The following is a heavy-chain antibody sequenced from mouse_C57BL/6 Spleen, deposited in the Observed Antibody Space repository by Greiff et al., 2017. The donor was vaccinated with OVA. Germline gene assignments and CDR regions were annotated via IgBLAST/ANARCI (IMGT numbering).Heavy chain of an antibody. CDR3: ARSNYYGSNYAMDY. CDR1: GYAFSSSW. CDR2: IYPGDGDT. D-gene: IGHD1-1*01. Sequence: QVQLQQSGPELVKPGASVKISCKASGYAFSSSWMNWVKQRPGQGLEWIGRIYPGDGDTNYNGKFKGKATLTADKSSSTAYMQLSSLTSEDSAVYFCARSNYYGSNYAMDYWGQGTSVTVSS. J-gene: IGHJ4*01. V-gene: IGHV1-82*01.